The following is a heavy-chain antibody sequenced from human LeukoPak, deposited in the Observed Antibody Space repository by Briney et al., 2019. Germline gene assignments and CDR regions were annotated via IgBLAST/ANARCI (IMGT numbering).Heavy chain of an antibody. CDR1: GYTFTSYG. J-gene: IGHJ4*02. CDR3: ARDRPISWTIPPDY. Sequence: GASVKVSCKASGYTFTSYGISWVRQAPGQGLEWMGWISAYNGNTNYAQKLQGRVTMTTDTSTSTAYMELRSLRSGDTAVYYCARDRPISWTIPPDYWGQGTLVTVSS. D-gene: IGHD6-13*01. V-gene: IGHV1-18*01. CDR2: ISAYNGNT.